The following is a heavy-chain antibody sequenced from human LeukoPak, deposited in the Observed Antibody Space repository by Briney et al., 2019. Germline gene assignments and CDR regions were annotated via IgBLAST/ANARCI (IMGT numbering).Heavy chain of an antibody. CDR2: ISISGTKT. D-gene: IGHD4-23*01. CDR1: EFDFRTLA. Sequence: PGGSLRLSCAASEFDFRTLAMTWVRQAPGKGLEWVSAISISGTKTYYADSVKGRFSISRDNAKNTLYLQMNSLRVEDTAVYYCARGRPHGNDYWGQGTLVTVSS. V-gene: IGHV3-23*01. CDR3: ARGRPHGNDY. J-gene: IGHJ4*02.